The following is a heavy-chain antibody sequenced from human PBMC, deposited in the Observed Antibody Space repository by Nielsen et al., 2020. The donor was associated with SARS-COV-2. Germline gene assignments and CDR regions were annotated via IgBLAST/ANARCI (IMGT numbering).Heavy chain of an antibody. CDR2: ISGNGGST. Sequence: GGSLRLSCAASGFTFSSYWMNWVSQAPGKGLEWVSAISGNGGSTYYADSVKGRFTISRDNSKNTLYLQLNSLRAEDTAVYYCAKDIPIVAELLWFGEPLDHDAFDIWGQGTMVTVSS. D-gene: IGHD3-10*01. J-gene: IGHJ3*02. V-gene: IGHV3-23*01. CDR1: GFTFSSYW. CDR3: AKDIPIVAELLWFGEPLDHDAFDI.